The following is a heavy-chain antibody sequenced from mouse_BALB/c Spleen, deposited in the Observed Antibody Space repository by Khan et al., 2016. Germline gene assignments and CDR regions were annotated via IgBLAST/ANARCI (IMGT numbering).Heavy chain of an antibody. CDR3: ARAGYYGYLTY. J-gene: IGHJ3*01. CDR1: GYDFSRYW. D-gene: IGHD1-1*01. V-gene: IGHV4-1*02. Sequence: EVKLLESGGGLVQPGGSLQLSCAASGYDFSRYWMSWVRPAPGKGLEWLGEINPAISTINYTPSLNDKFLISSDHANNTLSLQMSKVISEDTALYYCARAGYYGYLTYWGHGTLVTVSA. CDR2: INPAISTI.